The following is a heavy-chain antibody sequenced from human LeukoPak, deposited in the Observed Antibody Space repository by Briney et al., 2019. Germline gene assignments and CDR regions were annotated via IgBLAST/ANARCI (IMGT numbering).Heavy chain of an antibody. CDR3: ARGDPGYCSSTSCYGYDAFEI. CDR2: INPNSGGT. J-gene: IGHJ3*02. CDR1: GYTFTGYY. V-gene: IGHV1-2*02. D-gene: IGHD2-2*01. Sequence: ASVKVSCKASGYTFTGYYMHWVRQAPGQGLEWMGWINPNSGGTNYAQKFQGRVTMTRDTSISTAYMELSSLRSEDTAVYYCARGDPGYCSSTSCYGYDAFEIWGHGTMVTVSS.